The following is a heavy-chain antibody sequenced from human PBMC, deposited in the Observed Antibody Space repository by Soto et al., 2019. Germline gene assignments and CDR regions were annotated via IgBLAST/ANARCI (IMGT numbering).Heavy chain of an antibody. CDR2: ISVNDGST. J-gene: IGHJ4*02. CDR3: AKDLSPTAGQRCYFVS. CDR1: GFTFSNYA. V-gene: IGHV3-23*01. D-gene: IGHD6-13*01. Sequence: EVKLLESGGGLVQPGGSLRLSCAASGFTFSNYAMTWVRQAPGRELEWVSSISVNDGSTYYADSVKGRFTISRDNYRSTVFLQMTGLRVEDAAIYYCAKDLSPTAGQRCYFVSWGQGSLVTVSS.